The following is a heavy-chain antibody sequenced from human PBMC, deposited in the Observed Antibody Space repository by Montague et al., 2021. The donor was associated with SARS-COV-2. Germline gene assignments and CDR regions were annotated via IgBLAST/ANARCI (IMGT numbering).Heavy chain of an antibody. CDR3: ARVPPYYHDSSGYYSGAFDI. CDR2: IYTSGST. CDR1: GGSISSGSYY. J-gene: IGHJ3*02. V-gene: IGHV4-61*02. Sequence: TLSLTCTVSGGSISSGSYYWSWIRQPAGKGLEWIGRIYTSGSTNYNPSLKSRVTISVDTSKNQFSLKLSSVTAADTAVYYCARVPPYYHDSSGYYSGAFDIWGQGTMVTVSS. D-gene: IGHD3-22*01.